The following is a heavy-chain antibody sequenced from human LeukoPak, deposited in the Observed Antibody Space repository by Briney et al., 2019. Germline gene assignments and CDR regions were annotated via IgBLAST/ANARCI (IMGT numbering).Heavy chain of an antibody. CDR2: INAGNGNT. V-gene: IGHV1-3*01. D-gene: IGHD6-13*01. CDR3: AREGSSTSFDY. CDR1: GYTLTSYA. Sequence: GSSVKVSCKASGYTLTSYAMHWVRQAPGQRLEWMGWINAGNGNTKYSQKFQGRVTITRDTSASTAYMELSSLRSEDTAVYYCAREGSSTSFDYWGQGTLVTVSS. J-gene: IGHJ4*02.